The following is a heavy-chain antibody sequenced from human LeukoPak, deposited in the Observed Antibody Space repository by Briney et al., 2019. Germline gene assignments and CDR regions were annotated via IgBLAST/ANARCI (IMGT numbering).Heavy chain of an antibody. J-gene: IGHJ4*02. CDR1: GFTFSSYA. CDR3: AGGITMVRGVIGFGY. V-gene: IGHV3-23*01. Sequence: PGGSLRLSCAASGFTFSSYAMSWVRQAPGKGLEWVSAISGSGGSTYYADSVKGRFTISRDNSKNTLYLQMNSLRAEDTAVYYCAGGITMVRGVIGFGYWGQGTLVTVSS. CDR2: ISGSGGST. D-gene: IGHD3-10*01.